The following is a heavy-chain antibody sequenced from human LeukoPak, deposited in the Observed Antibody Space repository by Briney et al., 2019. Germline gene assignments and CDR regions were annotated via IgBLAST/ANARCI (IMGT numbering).Heavy chain of an antibody. V-gene: IGHV1-8*03. CDR2: MNPNSGNR. CDR3: AREYCSCGSCSLYYFDY. CDR1: GYSFTSYD. D-gene: IGHD2-15*01. Sequence: ASVTVSFKASGYSFTSYDINWVRQATGQGLEWMGWMNPNSGNRGYSQQFQGRVIITRNTSISTAYLELSSLRSEDTGVYYCAREYCSCGSCSLYYFDYWGQGTLVTVTS. J-gene: IGHJ4*02.